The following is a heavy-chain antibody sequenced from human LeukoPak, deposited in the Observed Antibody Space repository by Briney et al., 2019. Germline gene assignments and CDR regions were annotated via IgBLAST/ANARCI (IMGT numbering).Heavy chain of an antibody. CDR3: AIYYDFWSNPTDY. CDR1: GGSMSSSSYY. D-gene: IGHD3-3*01. CDR2: IYYSGST. V-gene: IGHV4-39*07. J-gene: IGHJ4*02. Sequence: SETLSLTCTVSGGSMSSSSYYWGWIRQPPGKGLEWIGSIYYSGSTYYNPSLKSRVTISVDTSKNQFSLKLSSVTAADTAVYYCAIYYDFWSNPTDYWGQGTLVTVSS.